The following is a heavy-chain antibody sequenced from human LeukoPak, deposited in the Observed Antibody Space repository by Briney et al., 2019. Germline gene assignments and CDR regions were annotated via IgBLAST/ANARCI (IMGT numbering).Heavy chain of an antibody. Sequence: GGSLRLSCAASGFTFSGSALHWVRQASGKGLEWVGRIRSTGNGYATAYAASVKGRFTISRDDSKNTAYLQMDSLKTEDTAEYYCTGNYYGSGSYADFDYWGQGTLVTVSS. CDR3: TGNYYGSGSYADFDY. CDR2: IRSTGNGYAT. J-gene: IGHJ4*02. D-gene: IGHD3-10*01. CDR1: GFTFSGSA. V-gene: IGHV3-73*01.